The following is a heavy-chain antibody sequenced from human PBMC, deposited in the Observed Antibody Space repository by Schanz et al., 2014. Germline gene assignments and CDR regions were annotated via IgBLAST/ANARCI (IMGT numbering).Heavy chain of an antibody. Sequence: EVQLVESGGGVVQPGRSLRLSCAASGFTFSTHAMHWVRQAPGKGLEWVSYVSRSTPDIYYADSVKGRFTMSRDNAKNSVILQMNSLRAEDTAVYYCVRDSFFAFDYWGQGTLVTVSS. D-gene: IGHD3-3*01. J-gene: IGHJ4*02. CDR2: VSRSTPDI. CDR3: VRDSFFAFDY. CDR1: GFTFSTHA. V-gene: IGHV3-48*01.